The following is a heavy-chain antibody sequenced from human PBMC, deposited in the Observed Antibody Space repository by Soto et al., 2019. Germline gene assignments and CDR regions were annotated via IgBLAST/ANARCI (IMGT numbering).Heavy chain of an antibody. CDR3: ARDVRGSYFDY. V-gene: IGHV4-59*12. Sequence: PSETLSLTCTVSGGSISSYSWSWIRQPPGKGLEWIGYIYYSGSTYYNPSLKSRFTISVDTSKNQFSLKLSSVTAADTAVYYCARDVRGSYFDYWGQGTLVTVSS. J-gene: IGHJ4*02. CDR1: GGSISSYS. CDR2: IYYSGST. D-gene: IGHD3-16*01.